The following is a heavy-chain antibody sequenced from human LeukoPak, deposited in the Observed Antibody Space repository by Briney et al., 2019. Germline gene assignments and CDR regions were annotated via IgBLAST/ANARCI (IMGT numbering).Heavy chain of an antibody. CDR3: ARGAGPLFDP. CDR2: ISSSGTIT. Sequence: TGGSLRLSCAASGFTFSDHYTSWIRQAPGKGLEWFSYISSSGTITHYADSVKGRFTISRDNAKNSLYLQMNSLRAEDTAVYYCARGAGPLFDPWGQGTLVTVSS. V-gene: IGHV3-11*01. CDR1: GFTFSDHY. J-gene: IGHJ5*02.